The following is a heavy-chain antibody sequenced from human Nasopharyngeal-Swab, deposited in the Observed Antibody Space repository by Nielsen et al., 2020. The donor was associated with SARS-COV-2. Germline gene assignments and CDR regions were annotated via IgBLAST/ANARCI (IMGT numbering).Heavy chain of an antibody. J-gene: IGHJ3*02. CDR2: MNPNSGNT. CDR1: GYTFTSYD. D-gene: IGHD5-24*01. CDR3: ARVRTRWNDAFDI. V-gene: IGHV1-8*03. Sequence: ASVKVSCKASGYTFTSYDINWVRQATGQGLEWMGWMNPNSGNTGYAQKFQGRVTITRNTSISTAYMELSSLRSEDTAVYYCARVRTRWNDAFDIWGQRTMVTVSS.